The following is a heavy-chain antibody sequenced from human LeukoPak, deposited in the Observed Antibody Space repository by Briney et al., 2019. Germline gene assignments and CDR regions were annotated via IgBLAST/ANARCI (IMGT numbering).Heavy chain of an antibody. Sequence: ASVKVSCKASGYTFTGYYIHWVRQAPGQGLEWMGWINPNSGGTNYAQKFQGRVTMTRDTSISTAYMELSRLRSDDTAVYYCAIVVVPATESFDYWGQGTLVTVSS. CDR3: AIVVVPATESFDY. D-gene: IGHD2-2*01. J-gene: IGHJ4*02. CDR1: GYTFTGYY. V-gene: IGHV1-2*02. CDR2: INPNSGGT.